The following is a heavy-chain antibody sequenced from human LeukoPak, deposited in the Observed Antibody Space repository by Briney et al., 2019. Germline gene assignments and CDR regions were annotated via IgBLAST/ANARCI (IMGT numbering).Heavy chain of an antibody. CDR2: IYTSGST. CDR3: ARTYCSGGSCYSGRFWFDP. V-gene: IGHV4-4*09. J-gene: IGHJ5*02. CDR1: GASVSGTY. D-gene: IGHD2-15*01. Sequence: SETLSLTCTVSGASVSGTYWSWIRQPPGKGLEWIGYIYTSGSTNYNPSLKSRVTISVDTSKNQFSLKLSSVTAADTAVYYCARTYCSGGSCYSGRFWFDPWGQGTLVTVSS.